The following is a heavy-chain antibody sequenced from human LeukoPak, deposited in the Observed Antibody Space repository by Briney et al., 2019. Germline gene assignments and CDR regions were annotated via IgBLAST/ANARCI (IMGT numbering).Heavy chain of an antibody. CDR3: ARVMARGWELSHSAFDV. J-gene: IGHJ3*01. Sequence: SETLSLTCTVSGGPISSGTSYWGWVRQPPGRGLQWIGSIYYSGTTFYTPSLKSRVTTSVDTSKNQFSLKLSSVTAADTAVYYCARVMARGWELSHSAFDVWGQGTMVTVSS. D-gene: IGHD4-23*01. CDR2: IYYSGTT. V-gene: IGHV4-39*02. CDR1: GGPISSGTSY.